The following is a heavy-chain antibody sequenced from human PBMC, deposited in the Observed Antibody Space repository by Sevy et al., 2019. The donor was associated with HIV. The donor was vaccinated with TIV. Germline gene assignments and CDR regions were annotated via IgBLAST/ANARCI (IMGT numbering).Heavy chain of an antibody. CDR1: GYTLSKLS. J-gene: IGHJ5*02. D-gene: IGHD2-15*01. Sequence: ASVKVSCKVSGYTLSKLSIHWVRQAPGKGLEWMGSFDPEDAEPIYAQTLQGRVTMTEDTSTDTANMELISLTSEDTAIYYCTAVGLGYYSGCSYYRWDWFDPWGQGTPVTVSS. V-gene: IGHV1-24*01. CDR3: TAVGLGYYSGCSYYRWDWFDP. CDR2: FDPEDAEP.